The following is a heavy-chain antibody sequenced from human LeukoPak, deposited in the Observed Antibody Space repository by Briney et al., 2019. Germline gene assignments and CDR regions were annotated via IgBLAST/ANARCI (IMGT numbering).Heavy chain of an antibody. J-gene: IGHJ4*02. V-gene: IGHV4-59*01. CDR3: ARWSSSSGYYY. CDR1: GGSFSGYY. Sequence: SETLSLICAVYGGSFSGYYWSWIRQPPGKGLEWIGYIYYSGSTNYNPSLKSRVTISVDTSKNQFSLKLSSVTAADTAVYYCARWSSSSGYYYWGQGTLVTVSS. CDR2: IYYSGST. D-gene: IGHD3-22*01.